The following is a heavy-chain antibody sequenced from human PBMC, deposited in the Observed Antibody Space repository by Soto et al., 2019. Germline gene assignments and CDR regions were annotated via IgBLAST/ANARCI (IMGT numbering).Heavy chain of an antibody. V-gene: IGHV6-1*01. Sequence: PSQTLSLTCAISGDSVSSNSAAWNWIRQSPSRRLEWLGRTYYRSKWYNDYAVSVKSRITINPDTSKNQFSLQLNSVTPEDTAVYYCAREITIFGNRYYYYYGMDVWGQGTTVTV. CDR3: AREITIFGNRYYYYYGMDV. D-gene: IGHD3-3*01. CDR1: GDSVSSNSAA. J-gene: IGHJ6*02. CDR2: TYYRSKWYN.